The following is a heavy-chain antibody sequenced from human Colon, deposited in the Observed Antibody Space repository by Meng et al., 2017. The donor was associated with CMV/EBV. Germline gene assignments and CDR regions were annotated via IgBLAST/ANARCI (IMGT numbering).Heavy chain of an antibody. J-gene: IGHJ5*02. D-gene: IGHD6-13*01. CDR3: ARGGIAAANWFDP. CDR1: GFSFRTYE. Sequence: GESLKISCAASGFSFRTYEMNWVRQAPGKGLEWVSGISGSGDRTYYVESVKGRFNISRDNSKNTLYMHLNSLRVEDTAVYYCARGGIAAANWFDPWGQGTLVTVSS. V-gene: IGHV3-23*01. CDR2: ISGSGDRT.